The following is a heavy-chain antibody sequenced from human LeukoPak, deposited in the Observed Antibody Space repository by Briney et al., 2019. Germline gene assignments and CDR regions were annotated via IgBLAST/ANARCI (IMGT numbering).Heavy chain of an antibody. J-gene: IGHJ4*02. V-gene: IGHV3-30*04. CDR2: ISYDGSNK. CDR1: GFTFSSYA. CDR3: ARDKGERAFDY. Sequence: PGGSLRLSCAASGFTFSSYAMHWVRQAPGKGLEWVAVISYDGSNKYYADSVKGRFTISRDNSKNTLYLQMNSLRAGDTAVYYCARDKGERAFDYWGQGTLVTVSS.